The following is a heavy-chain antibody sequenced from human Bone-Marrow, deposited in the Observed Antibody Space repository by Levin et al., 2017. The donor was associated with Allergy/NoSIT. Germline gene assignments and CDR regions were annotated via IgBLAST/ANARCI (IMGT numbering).Heavy chain of an antibody. CDR1: GYTLTELS. CDR2: FDPQDGET. Sequence: ASVKVSCKVSGYTLTELSMHWVRQAPGKGLVWMGGFDPQDGETIYAQSFQGRVTMTEDTSTDTAYMELSSLRSEDTAVYYCATGRYYGARNYNDDGFDIWGQGTLVTVSS. V-gene: IGHV1-24*01. CDR3: ATGRYYGARNYNDDGFDI. D-gene: IGHD3-10*01. J-gene: IGHJ3*02.